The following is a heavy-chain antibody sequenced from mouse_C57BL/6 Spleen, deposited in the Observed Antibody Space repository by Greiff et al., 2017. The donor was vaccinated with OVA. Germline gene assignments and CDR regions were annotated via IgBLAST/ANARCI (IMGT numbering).Heavy chain of an antibody. J-gene: IGHJ2*01. Sequence: ESGPGLVKPSQSLSLTCSVTGYSITSGYYWNWIRQFPGNKLEWMGYISYDGSNNYNPSLKNRISITRDTSKNQFFLKLNSVTTEDTATYYCARIYYGIYFDYWGQGTTLTVSS. D-gene: IGHD2-1*01. CDR2: ISYDGSN. CDR1: GYSITSGYY. V-gene: IGHV3-6*01. CDR3: ARIYYGIYFDY.